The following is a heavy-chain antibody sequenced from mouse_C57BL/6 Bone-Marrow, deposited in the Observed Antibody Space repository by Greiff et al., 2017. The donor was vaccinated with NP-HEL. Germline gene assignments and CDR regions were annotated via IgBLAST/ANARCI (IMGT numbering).Heavy chain of an antibody. CDR2: ISDGGSYT. CDR3: ATDYYGSQDY. V-gene: IGHV5-4*03. J-gene: IGHJ4*01. Sequence: EVKLVESGGGLVKPGGSLKLSCAASGFTFSSYAMSWVRQTPDKRLEWVATISDGGSYTYYPDNVKGRFTISRDNAKNNLYLQMSHLKSEDTAMYYCATDYYGSQDYWGQGTSVTVSS. D-gene: IGHD1-1*01. CDR1: GFTFSSYA.